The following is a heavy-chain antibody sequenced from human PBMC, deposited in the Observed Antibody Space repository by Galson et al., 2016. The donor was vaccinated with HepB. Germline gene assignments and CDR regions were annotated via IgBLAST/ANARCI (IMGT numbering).Heavy chain of an antibody. V-gene: IGHV1-69*06. CDR1: GGTFSNSA. CDR3: ARVPNITMVRGHIIYYYGMDV. CDR2: IIPLFDKV. J-gene: IGHJ6*02. Sequence: SVKVSCKASGGTFSNSAVIWVRQAPGQGLEWMGVIIPLFDKVENAQNFQGRVTLTADKSTSTVYMDLSSLRSEDTAVYYCARVPNITMVRGHIIYYYGMDVWGQGTTVTVSS. D-gene: IGHD3-10*01.